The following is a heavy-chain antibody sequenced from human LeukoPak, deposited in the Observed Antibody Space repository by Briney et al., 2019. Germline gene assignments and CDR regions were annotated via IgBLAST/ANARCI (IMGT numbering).Heavy chain of an antibody. Sequence: SETLSLTCTVSGGSISSGSYYWSWIRQPAGKGLEWTGRIYTSGSTNYDPSLKSRVTISVDTSKNQFSLKLSSVTAADTAVYYCARARGIAVAGIFDYWGQGTLVTVSS. CDR2: IYTSGST. J-gene: IGHJ4*02. CDR3: ARARGIAVAGIFDY. D-gene: IGHD6-19*01. CDR1: GGSISSGSYY. V-gene: IGHV4-61*02.